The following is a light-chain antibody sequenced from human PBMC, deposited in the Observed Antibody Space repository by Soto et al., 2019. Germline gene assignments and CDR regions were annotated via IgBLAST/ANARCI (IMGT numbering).Light chain of an antibody. Sequence: QSALTQPASVSGSPGQSITISCTGTSSDIGSYNFVSWYQQHPGKAPKYMIYEVSKRPSGISNRFSGSKSGNTASLTISGLQAEDEADYYCCSYVETGTCVFGGETK. J-gene: IGLJ3*02. V-gene: IGLV2-23*02. CDR1: SSDIGSYNF. CDR3: CSYVETGTCV. CDR2: EVS.